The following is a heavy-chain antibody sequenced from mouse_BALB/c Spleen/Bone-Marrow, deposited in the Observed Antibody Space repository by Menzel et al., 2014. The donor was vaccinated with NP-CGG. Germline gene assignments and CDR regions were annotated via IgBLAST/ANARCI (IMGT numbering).Heavy chain of an antibody. J-gene: IGHJ1*01. D-gene: IGHD1-1*01. CDR3: ARDNGSSPSYWFLNV. V-gene: IGHV7-3*02. CDR1: GFTFTDYY. CDR2: IRNEANGYTT. Sequence: EVQLVESGGGLVQPGGSLRLSCATSGFTFTDYYMTWVRQPSGKALEWLSFIRNEANGYTTEYSASVKGRFTISRDNSQSILYLQMNTLRPEDSATYYCARDNGSSPSYWFLNVWGAGTTVTVSS.